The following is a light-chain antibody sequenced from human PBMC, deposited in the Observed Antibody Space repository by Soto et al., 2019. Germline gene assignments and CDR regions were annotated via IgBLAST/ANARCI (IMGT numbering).Light chain of an antibody. CDR3: QQYRSWPRT. V-gene: IGKV3-15*01. CDR2: GAS. Sequence: EIVLTQSPCTLSLSPGERVTLSCRASQSVDINLAWYQQKPGQAPRLLIYGASTRATDMPGRFSGRGAGAEFTLTISSLQSEDFAVYYCQQYRSWPRTFGQGTKVDI. J-gene: IGKJ1*01. CDR1: QSVDIN.